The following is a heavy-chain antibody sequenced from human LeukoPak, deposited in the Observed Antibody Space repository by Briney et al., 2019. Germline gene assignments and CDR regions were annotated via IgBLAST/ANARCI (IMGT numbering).Heavy chain of an antibody. J-gene: IGHJ3*02. V-gene: IGHV3-11*04. CDR2: ISSSGSTI. D-gene: IGHD5-24*01. CDR1: GFTFSDYY. CDR3: ARARRDGNTGLAFDI. Sequence: PGGSLRLSCAASGFTFSDYYMSWIRQAPGKGLEWVSYISSSGSTIYYADSVKGRFTISRDNAKNSLYLQMNSLRAEDTAVYYCARARRDGNTGLAFDIWGQGTMVTVSS.